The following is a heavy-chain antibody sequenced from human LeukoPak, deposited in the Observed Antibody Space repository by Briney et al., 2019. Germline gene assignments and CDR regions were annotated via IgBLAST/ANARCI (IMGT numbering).Heavy chain of an antibody. CDR1: GFTFSSYA. D-gene: IGHD3-3*01. CDR3: ARASTRITIFGVVIQYYFDY. Sequence: GGSLRLSCAASGFTFSSYAMHWVRQAPGKGLEYVSAISSNGGSTYYANTVKGRFTISRDNSKNTLYLQMGSLRAEDMAVYYCARASTRITIFGVVIQYYFDYWGQGTLVTVSS. CDR2: ISSNGGST. V-gene: IGHV3-64*01. J-gene: IGHJ4*02.